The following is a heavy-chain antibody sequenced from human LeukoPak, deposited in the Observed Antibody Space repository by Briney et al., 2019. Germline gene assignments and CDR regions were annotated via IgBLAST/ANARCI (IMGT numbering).Heavy chain of an antibody. CDR2: ITYDGSEM. CDR1: GFTFSSYG. D-gene: IGHD5-18*01. CDR3: ARNRGYTYDYDSFDP. V-gene: IGHV3-30*19. J-gene: IGHJ5*02. Sequence: TGGSLRLSCAASGFTFSSYGMYWVRQAPGKGLECVAFITYDGSEMYYADSVKGRFTISGDNSRDTLYLQVNSLRGDDTAIYYCARNRGYTYDYDSFDPWGQGTLVTVSS.